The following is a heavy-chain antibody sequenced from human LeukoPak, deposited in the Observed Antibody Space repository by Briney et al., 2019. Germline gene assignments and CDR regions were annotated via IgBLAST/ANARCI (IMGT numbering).Heavy chain of an antibody. V-gene: IGHV3-30-3*01. CDR3: ARDENIVVVPAANYYYYGMDV. CDR2: ISYDGSNK. D-gene: IGHD2-2*01. CDR1: GFAFSSYA. Sequence: GRSLRLSCAASGFAFSSYAMHWVRQAPGKGLEWVAVISYDGSNKYYADSVKGRFTISRDNSKNTLYLQMNSLRAEDTAVYYCARDENIVVVPAANYYYYGMDVWGQGTTVTVSS. J-gene: IGHJ6*02.